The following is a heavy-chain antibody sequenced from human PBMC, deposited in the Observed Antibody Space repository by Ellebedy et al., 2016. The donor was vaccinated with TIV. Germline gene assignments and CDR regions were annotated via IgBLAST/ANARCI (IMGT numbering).Heavy chain of an antibody. Sequence: GESLKISXAASGFTFSSYAMHWVRQAPGKGPEWVAVISYDGSNKYYADSVKGRFTISRDNSKNTLYLQMNSLRAEDTAVYYCATGEYSTSSGNYYWGQGTLVTVSS. CDR3: ATGEYSTSSGNYY. J-gene: IGHJ4*02. V-gene: IGHV3-30-3*01. D-gene: IGHD6-6*01. CDR1: GFTFSSYA. CDR2: ISYDGSNK.